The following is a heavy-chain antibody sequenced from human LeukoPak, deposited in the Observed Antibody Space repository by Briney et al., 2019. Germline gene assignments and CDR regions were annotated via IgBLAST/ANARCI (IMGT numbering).Heavy chain of an antibody. CDR3: ATFRFLGT. D-gene: IGHD3-3*01. J-gene: IGHJ3*01. CDR1: GFTFSSYW. V-gene: IGHV3-7*03. Sequence: PGGSLRLSCAASGFTFSSYWMTWVRQGPGKGLEWVANIKPGGSEKYYVDSVKGRFTISRDNAKNSLYLQMNNLRAEDTAVYYCATFRFLGTWGQGTMVTVSP. CDR2: IKPGGSEK.